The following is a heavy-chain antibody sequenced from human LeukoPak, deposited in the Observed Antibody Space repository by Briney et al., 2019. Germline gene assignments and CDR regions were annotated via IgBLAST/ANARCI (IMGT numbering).Heavy chain of an antibody. Sequence: GGSLRLSCAASGFTFSNYNIQWVRQAPGKGLEWLPYIDSSGRTTYYSDSVRGRFTVSRDNAKNSLYLQMNSLRAEDTAVYYCARDRTDTNYFDYCGQGTLVTVSS. V-gene: IGHV3-48*01. J-gene: IGHJ4*02. D-gene: IGHD1-14*01. CDR1: GFTFSNYN. CDR3: ARDRTDTNYFDY. CDR2: IDSSGRTT.